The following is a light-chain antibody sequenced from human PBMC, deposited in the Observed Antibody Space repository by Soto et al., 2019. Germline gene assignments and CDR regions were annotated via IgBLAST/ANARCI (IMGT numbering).Light chain of an antibody. CDR1: QTISSW. Sequence: DIQITQSPYTLSGSVGDRVTITCRASQTISSWLAWYQQKPGKAPKLQIYKASTLKSGVPSRFSGSGPGTDFTLTISSLQPEDFATYYCQQSYSTPITFGQGTRLEIK. CDR3: QQSYSTPIT. CDR2: KAS. V-gene: IGKV1-5*03. J-gene: IGKJ5*01.